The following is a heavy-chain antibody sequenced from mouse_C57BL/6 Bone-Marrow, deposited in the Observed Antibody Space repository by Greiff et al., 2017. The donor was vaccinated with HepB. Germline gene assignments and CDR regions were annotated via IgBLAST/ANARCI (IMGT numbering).Heavy chain of an antibody. CDR1: GYAFSSSW. Sequence: VQLQESGPELVKPGASVKISCKASGYAFSSSWMNWVKQRPGKGLEWIGRIYPGDGDTNYNVKFKGKATLTADKSSSTAYVQLSSLTSGDSAVYFYARHRLRFAYWGQVTLVTVSA. CDR2: IYPGDGDT. V-gene: IGHV1-82*01. D-gene: IGHD2-2*01. J-gene: IGHJ3*01. CDR3: ARHRLRFAY.